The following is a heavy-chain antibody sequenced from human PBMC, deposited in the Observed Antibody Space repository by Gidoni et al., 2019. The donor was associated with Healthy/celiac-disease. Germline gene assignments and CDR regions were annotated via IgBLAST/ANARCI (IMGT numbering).Heavy chain of an antibody. CDR3: TTLRYYYYGSGSYYDSDY. D-gene: IGHD3-10*01. J-gene: IGHJ4*02. CDR2: IKSKTDGGTT. Sequence: EVQLVESGGGLVKPGGSLRLSCAASGFTFSNAWMSWVRQAPGKGLEWVGRIKSKTDGGTTDYAAPVKGRFTISRDDSKNTLYLQMNSPKTEDTAVYYCTTLRYYYYGSGSYYDSDYWGQGTLVTVSS. V-gene: IGHV3-15*01. CDR1: GFTFSNAW.